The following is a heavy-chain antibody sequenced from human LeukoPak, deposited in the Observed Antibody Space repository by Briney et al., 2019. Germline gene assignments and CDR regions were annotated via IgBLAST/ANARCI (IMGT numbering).Heavy chain of an antibody. J-gene: IGHJ4*02. D-gene: IGHD7-27*01. Sequence: SETLSLTCTVSGGSISSYYWSWIRQPPGKGLEWIGSIYYSGITNYNPSLKSRVSISVDTSKNQFSLRLSSVTAADTAIYYCTRDLTGGLYFDYWGQGTLVTVSS. V-gene: IGHV4-59*01. CDR3: TRDLTGGLYFDY. CDR2: IYYSGIT. CDR1: GGSISSYY.